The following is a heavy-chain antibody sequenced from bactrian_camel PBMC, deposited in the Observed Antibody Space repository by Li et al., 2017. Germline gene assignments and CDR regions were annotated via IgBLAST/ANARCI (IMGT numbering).Heavy chain of an antibody. Sequence: VQLVESGGTSVRTGGSLSLSCTASGYASSRYCMGWFRQAPEKEREVVATIDKAGAAWYRDSVKGRFSISRDNAKDTSYLQMNSLKIEDTAVYYCALGSSRQATMTARGKGTQVTVS. CDR2: IDKAGAA. CDR1: GYASSRYC. V-gene: IGHV3S57*01. D-gene: IGHD3*01. J-gene: IGHJ4*01.